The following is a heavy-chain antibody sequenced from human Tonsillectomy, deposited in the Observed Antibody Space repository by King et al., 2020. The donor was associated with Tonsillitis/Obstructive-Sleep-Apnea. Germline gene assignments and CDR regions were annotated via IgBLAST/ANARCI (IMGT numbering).Heavy chain of an antibody. J-gene: IGHJ4*02. CDR3: SRDCPYSSNWYDFDD. CDR1: GFTVSSNY. CDR2: IYRGGST. D-gene: IGHD6-13*01. V-gene: IGHV3-66*01. Sequence: VQLVESGGGFVQPGGSLRHSCAASGFTVSSNYMSWVRQAPGKGLEWVSDIYRGGSTYYADSVKGRFTISRDNSKNTLYLQMNSMGAEDTALYYCSRDCPYSSNWYDFDDWGQGALFTVSS.